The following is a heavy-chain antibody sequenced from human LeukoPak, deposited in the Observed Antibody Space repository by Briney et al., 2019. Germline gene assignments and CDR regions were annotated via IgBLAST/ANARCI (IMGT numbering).Heavy chain of an antibody. Sequence: SQTLSLTCAISGDSVPSNSAAWNWIRQSPSRGLEWLGRTYYRSKWYNDYAVSVKSRIAINPDTSKNQFSLQLNSVTPEDTAVYFCARTSYYDSSGSYRDAFDIWGQGTVVSVSS. CDR1: GDSVPSNSAA. J-gene: IGHJ3*02. CDR3: ARTSYYDSSGSYRDAFDI. V-gene: IGHV6-1*01. CDR2: TYYRSKWYN. D-gene: IGHD3-22*01.